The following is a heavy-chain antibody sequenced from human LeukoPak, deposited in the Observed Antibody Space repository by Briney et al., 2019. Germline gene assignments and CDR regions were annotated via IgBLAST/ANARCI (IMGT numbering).Heavy chain of an antibody. J-gene: IGHJ4*02. D-gene: IGHD5-12*01. CDR3: ARGRLGVSGYKDYLDY. Sequence: ASVKVLCSSSGYILTNYGIYWVRQAPGQGPEWMGWINTYNGETDYAQNFQGRVTMTTDTSTSTAYMDLRSLTSDDTAVYYCARGRLGVSGYKDYLDYWGQGTLVTVSS. V-gene: IGHV1-18*01. CDR2: INTYNGET. CDR1: GYILTNYG.